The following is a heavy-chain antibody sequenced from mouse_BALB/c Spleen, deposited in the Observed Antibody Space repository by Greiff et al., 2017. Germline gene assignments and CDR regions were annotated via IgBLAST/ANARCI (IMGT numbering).Heavy chain of an antibody. CDR3: TRGEGYPYAMDY. J-gene: IGHJ4*01. D-gene: IGHD2-2*01. Sequence: VKLLESGAELVKPGASVKLSCKASGYTFTSYYMYWVKQRPGQGLEWIGEINPSNGGTNFNEKFKSKATLTVDKSSSTAYMQLSSLTSEDSAVYYCTRGEGYPYAMDYWGQGTSVTVSS. V-gene: IGHV1S81*02. CDR1: GYTFTSYY. CDR2: INPSNGGT.